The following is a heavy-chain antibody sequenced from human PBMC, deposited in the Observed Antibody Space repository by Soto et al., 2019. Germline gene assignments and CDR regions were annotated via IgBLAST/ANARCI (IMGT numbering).Heavy chain of an antibody. Sequence: GAAVKVSCKASGYTFTSYGISWVRQAPGQGLEWMGWISAYNGNTNYAQKLQGRVTMTTDTSTSTAYMELRSLRSDDTAVYYCARDEGYSYDGGFDPWGQGTLVTVSS. CDR1: GYTFTSYG. V-gene: IGHV1-18*04. CDR3: ARDEGYSYDGGFDP. CDR2: ISAYNGNT. D-gene: IGHD5-18*01. J-gene: IGHJ5*02.